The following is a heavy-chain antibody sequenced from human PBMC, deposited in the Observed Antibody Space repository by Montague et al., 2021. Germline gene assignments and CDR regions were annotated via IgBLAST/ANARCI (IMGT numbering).Heavy chain of an antibody. CDR2: IYWDDDK. D-gene: IGHD5-12*01. V-gene: IGHV2-5*02. J-gene: IGHJ4*02. CDR1: GFSLSTSGVG. CDR3: ARRQGGYDLWY. Sequence: PALVKPTQTLTLTCTFSGFSLSTSGVGVGWIRQPPGKALEWLALIYWDDDKRYSPSLKSRLTITKDTSKNQVVLTMTNMDPVDTATYYCARRQGGYDLWYWGQGTLVTVSS.